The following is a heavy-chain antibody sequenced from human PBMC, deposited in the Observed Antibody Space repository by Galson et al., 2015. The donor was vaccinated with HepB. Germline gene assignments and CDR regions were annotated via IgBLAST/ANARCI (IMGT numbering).Heavy chain of an antibody. Sequence: PALVKPTQTLTLTCTFSGFSLSTTGVGVGWIRQPPGKALEWLALIYWDTEKRYSPSLEGRLTITKDTSKNQVVLTMTNVDPVDTATYYCANSLYYYSSRGDAFHIWGQGTMVTVSS. CDR3: ANSLYYYSSRGDAFHI. J-gene: IGHJ3*02. CDR2: IYWDTEK. D-gene: IGHD3-22*01. CDR1: GFSLSTTGVG. V-gene: IGHV2-5*02.